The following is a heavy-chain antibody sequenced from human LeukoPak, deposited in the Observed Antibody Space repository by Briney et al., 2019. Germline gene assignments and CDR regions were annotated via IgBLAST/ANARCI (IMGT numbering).Heavy chain of an antibody. V-gene: IGHV3-30*18. CDR1: GFTFSSYG. CDR2: ISYDGSNK. D-gene: IGHD4-23*01. CDR3: AKVREMTTVVTPGFDS. J-gene: IGHJ4*02. Sequence: GRSLRLSCAASGFTFSSYGMHWVRQAPGKGLEWVAVISYDGSNKYYADSVKGRFTISRDNSKNTLDLQMHSLRPEDTAVYYCAKVREMTTVVTPGFDSWGQGTPVTVSS.